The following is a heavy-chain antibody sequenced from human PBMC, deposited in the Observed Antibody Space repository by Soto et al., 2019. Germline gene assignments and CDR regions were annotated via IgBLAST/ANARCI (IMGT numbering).Heavy chain of an antibody. CDR3: AKAEDPGIAVAGVDY. J-gene: IGHJ4*02. V-gene: IGHV3-66*02. CDR2: IHSGGST. D-gene: IGHD6-19*01. CDR1: GFTATSHY. Sequence: PGGSLRLSCAASGFTATSHYMSWVRQAPGKGLEWVSVIHSGGSTFYAASVKGRFTISRDESTNTLYLQMNSLRAEDTAVYYCAKAEDPGIAVAGVDYWGQGTLVTVSS.